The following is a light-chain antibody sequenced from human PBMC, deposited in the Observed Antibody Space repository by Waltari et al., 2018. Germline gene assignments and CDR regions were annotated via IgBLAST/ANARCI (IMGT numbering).Light chain of an antibody. Sequence: QSALTQPASVSGSPGHSITISCSGTSGDHNSYNYVPRYQQHPGRVPKLIIYDVSHRPSGVSSRFSGSKSGSTASLTISGLQAEDEALYFCSSFISISARVVFGGGTKLTVL. V-gene: IGLV2-14*03. CDR2: DVS. CDR1: SGDHNSYNY. CDR3: SSFISISARVV. J-gene: IGLJ2*01.